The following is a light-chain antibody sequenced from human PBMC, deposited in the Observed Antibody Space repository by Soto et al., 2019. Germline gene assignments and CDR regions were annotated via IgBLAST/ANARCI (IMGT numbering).Light chain of an antibody. Sequence: QSVLTQPASVSGSPGQSNTIACTGTSSDVGGYNYVSWYQQHPGKAPKFMIYDVSNRPSGVSNRFSGSKSGNTASLTISGLQAEDEADYYCSSYTTSNTRQIVFGTGTKVTVL. J-gene: IGLJ1*01. CDR3: SSYTTSNTRQIV. CDR1: SSDVGGYNY. V-gene: IGLV2-14*01. CDR2: DVS.